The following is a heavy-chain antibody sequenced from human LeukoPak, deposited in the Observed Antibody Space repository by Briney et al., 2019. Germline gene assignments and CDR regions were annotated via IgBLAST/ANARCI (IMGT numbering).Heavy chain of an antibody. D-gene: IGHD3-22*01. V-gene: IGHV3-11*01. J-gene: IGHJ4*02. Sequence: GGSLRLSCAASGFTFSDYYMSWIRQAPGKGLEWVSYVSSSGSTIYYADSVKGRFTISRDNAKNSLYLQMNSLRAEDTAVYYCAREDYDSSGPPDYWGQGTLVTVSS. CDR2: VSSSGSTI. CDR1: GFTFSDYY. CDR3: AREDYDSSGPPDY.